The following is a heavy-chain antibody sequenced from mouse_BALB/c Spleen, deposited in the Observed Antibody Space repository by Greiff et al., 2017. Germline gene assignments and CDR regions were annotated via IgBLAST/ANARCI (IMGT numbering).Heavy chain of an antibody. CDR1: GFTFSSYG. J-gene: IGHJ3*01. V-gene: IGHV5-6-3*01. Sequence: EVQLVESGGGLVQPGGSLKLSCAASGFTFSSYGMSWVRQTPDKRLELVATINSNGGSTYYPDSVKGRFTISRDNAKNTLYLQMSSLKSEDTAMYYCARDTDFAWFAYWGQGTLVTVSA. CDR2: INSNGGST. CDR3: ARDTDFAWFAY.